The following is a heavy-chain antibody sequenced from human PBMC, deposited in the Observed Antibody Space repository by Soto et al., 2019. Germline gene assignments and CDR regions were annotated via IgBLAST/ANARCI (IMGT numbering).Heavy chain of an antibody. D-gene: IGHD6-25*01. J-gene: IGHJ5*02. V-gene: IGHV1-18*01. CDR3: VRDASSGYRGWWDP. Sequence: QVQMVQSGNEVKKPGASVMVSCKTSGYTFTSYGVSWVRQAPGQGLEWIGLISPYNGDTLYARKFQGRVTVTADRAIDTVYMELRSLTSDDTAVYYCVRDASSGYRGWWDPWGQGTLVTFSS. CDR2: ISPYNGDT. CDR1: GYTFTSYG.